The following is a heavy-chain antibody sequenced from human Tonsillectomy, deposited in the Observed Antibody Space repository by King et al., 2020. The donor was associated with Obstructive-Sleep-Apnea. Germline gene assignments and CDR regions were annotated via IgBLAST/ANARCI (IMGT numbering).Heavy chain of an antibody. V-gene: IGHV4-39*07. Sequence: LQLQESGPGLVKPSETLSLTCTVYGGSISSSDYYWGWIRQPPGKGLEGIGRIYYIGSTYYNPSLKSRVTISLDTSKNHFSLRLSSVTAPDTAVYYCVREDYGDFECAYWGQGTLVTVSS. CDR3: VREDYGDFECAY. J-gene: IGHJ4*02. CDR2: IYYIGST. CDR1: GGSISSSDYY. D-gene: IGHD4-17*01.